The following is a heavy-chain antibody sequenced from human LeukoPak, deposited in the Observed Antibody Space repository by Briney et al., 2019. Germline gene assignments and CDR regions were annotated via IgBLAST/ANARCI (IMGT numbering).Heavy chain of an antibody. J-gene: IGHJ4*02. CDR1: GYTFSDHY. D-gene: IGHD4-17*01. V-gene: IGHV1-2*02. CDR3: ARGALDPETVTNYFEY. CDR2: INPNSGGT. Sequence: GASVKVSCKASGYTFSDHYIQWVRQAPGQGFDWLGWINPNSGGTDYARKFRGRVTMTRDMSLSTAYMELTRLTYDDTAMYYCARGALDPETVTNYFEYWAQGTLVTVSS.